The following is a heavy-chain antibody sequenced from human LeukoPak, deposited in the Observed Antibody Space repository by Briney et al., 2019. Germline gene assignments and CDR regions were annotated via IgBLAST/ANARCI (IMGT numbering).Heavy chain of an antibody. D-gene: IGHD3-22*01. J-gene: IGHJ4*02. CDR2: IYSGGST. Sequence: GGSLRLSCAASGFTVSSNYMSWVRQAPGKGLEWVSVIYSGGSTYYADSVKGRFTISRDNSKNTLYLQMNSLRAEDTAVYYCTRGSHDSSGYYHDYWGQGNLVTVSS. CDR1: GFTVSSNY. CDR3: TRGSHDSSGYYHDY. V-gene: IGHV3-53*01.